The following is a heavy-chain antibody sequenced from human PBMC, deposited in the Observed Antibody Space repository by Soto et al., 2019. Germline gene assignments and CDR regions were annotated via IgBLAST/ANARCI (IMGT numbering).Heavy chain of an antibody. Sequence: GSLRLSCAACVFTFRSFTMNWVRQAPGKGLEWVSTISSNSAYIYYTDALRGRFTISRDNAKNSLRLQMNSLRAEDTAVYYCTRDASRDSSARGWFDPWGPGTLVTVSS. CDR1: VFTFRSFT. J-gene: IGHJ5*02. V-gene: IGHV3-21*01. CDR2: ISSNSAYI. D-gene: IGHD6-13*01. CDR3: TRDASRDSSARGWFDP.